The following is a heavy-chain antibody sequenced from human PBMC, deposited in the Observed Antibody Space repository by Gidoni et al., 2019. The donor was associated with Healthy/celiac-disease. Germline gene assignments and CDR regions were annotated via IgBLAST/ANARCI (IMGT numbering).Heavy chain of an antibody. J-gene: IGHJ3*02. CDR3: TRSGWKHEDFEI. CDR1: GFTFCAYV. Sequence: VQLFESGGCLFHPGLSLRLSFTASGFTFCAYVMSWVRQAQGTGLEWVGFIRSKAYGGTTEYAATVKGRVTISRDDSKSIAYLQMNSLKTEDTAVYYCTRSGWKHEDFEIWGKGTMVTVSS. CDR2: IRSKAYGGTT. V-gene: IGHV3-49*04. D-gene: IGHD6-25*01.